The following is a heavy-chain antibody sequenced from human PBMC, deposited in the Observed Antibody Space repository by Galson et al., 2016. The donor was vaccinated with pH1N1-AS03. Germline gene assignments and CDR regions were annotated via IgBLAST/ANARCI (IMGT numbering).Heavy chain of an antibody. CDR2: MSAYSGET. CDR3: VREFEDPQKRVVAFGY. Sequence: SVKVSCKASGYTSITYGISWVRQAPGQGLEWMGWMSAYSGETRYAPNFQGRVTMTRDTSTSTAYMDLRSLTSDDTAVYYCVREFEDPQKRVVAFGYWGQGTLVIVSS. V-gene: IGHV1-18*01. CDR1: GYTSITYG. J-gene: IGHJ4*02.